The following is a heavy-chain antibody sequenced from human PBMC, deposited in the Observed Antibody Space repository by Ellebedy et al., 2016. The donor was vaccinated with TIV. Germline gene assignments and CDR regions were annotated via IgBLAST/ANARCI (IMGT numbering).Heavy chain of an antibody. J-gene: IGHJ4*02. V-gene: IGHV3-30*18. CDR2: MLYDGSDE. CDR3: AKDLGRWLQYSDY. CDR1: GFTFSTYG. D-gene: IGHD5-24*01. Sequence: GGSLRLSCTASGFTFSTYGVHWVRQAPGKGLEWVAGMLYDGSDEYYADSVKGRFTISRDNSKNTLYLKMNSLRAEDTAVYYCAKDLGRWLQYSDYWGQGILVTVSS.